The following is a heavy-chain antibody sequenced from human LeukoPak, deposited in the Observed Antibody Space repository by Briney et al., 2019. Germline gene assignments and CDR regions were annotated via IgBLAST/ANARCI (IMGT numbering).Heavy chain of an antibody. Sequence: GGSLTLSCAASGFTFTDYSMNWVRQAPGKGLEWISTISSNSGHIYYADSVRGRFAISRDNAENSLYLQMNSLRAEDTAVYYCARYTYCGGDCYPEDYFAYWGQGTLGTVSS. CDR1: GFTFTDYS. CDR3: ARYTYCGGDCYPEDYFAY. CDR2: ISSNSGHI. J-gene: IGHJ4*02. V-gene: IGHV3-21*06. D-gene: IGHD2-21*02.